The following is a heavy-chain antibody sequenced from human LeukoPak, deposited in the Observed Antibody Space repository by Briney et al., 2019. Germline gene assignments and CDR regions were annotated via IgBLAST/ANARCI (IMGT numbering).Heavy chain of an antibody. CDR1: GYTFTAYY. CDR3: ARDRTTVTIFDY. CDR2: IHPNSGGT. J-gene: IGHJ4*02. V-gene: IGHV1-2*02. Sequence: ASVKVSCKASGYTFTAYYLHWVRQAPGQGLEWMGWIHPNSGGTNYAQKFQGRLTMTRDTSNNTAYMELSRLTSDDTAVYFCARDRTTVTIFDYWGRGTLVTVSS. D-gene: IGHD4-17*01.